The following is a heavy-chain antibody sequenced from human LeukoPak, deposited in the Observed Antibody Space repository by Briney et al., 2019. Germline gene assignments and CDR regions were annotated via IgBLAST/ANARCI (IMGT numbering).Heavy chain of an antibody. J-gene: IGHJ2*01. CDR3: ARVRGSSLEFWYFDL. CDR2: IYHNSGTI. Sequence: GWSLTLSCAASGLTFRPYSMIWLRRAPGKGLEWLSYIYHNSGTIPQADSVQGRFIISRDNAKNSLYLQMHSLRAEDAAVYYCARVRGSSLEFWYFDLWGRGTLVTVSS. CDR1: GLTFRPYS. V-gene: IGHV3-48*04. D-gene: IGHD6-13*01.